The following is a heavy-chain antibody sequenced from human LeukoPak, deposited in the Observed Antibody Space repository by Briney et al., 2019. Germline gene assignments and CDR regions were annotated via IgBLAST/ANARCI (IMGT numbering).Heavy chain of an antibody. V-gene: IGHV3-49*03. CDR3: TRVGIQLWLQFDN. J-gene: IGHJ4*02. CDR2: IRSKAYGGTT. D-gene: IGHD5-18*01. Sequence: SGGSLRLSCTASGFTFGDYAMSWFRQAPGQGLEWVGFIRSKAYGGTTEYAASVKGRFTISRDDSKSIAYLQMNSLKTEDTAVYYCTRVGIQLWLQFDNWGQGTLVTVSS. CDR1: GFTFGDYA.